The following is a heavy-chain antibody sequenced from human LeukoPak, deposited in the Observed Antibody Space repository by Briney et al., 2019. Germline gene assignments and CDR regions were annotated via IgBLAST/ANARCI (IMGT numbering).Heavy chain of an antibody. D-gene: IGHD2-2*01. CDR3: ARATDIVVVPAAAGGMDV. V-gene: IGHV4-61*01. Sequence: PSETLSLTCTVSGGSVSSGSYYRSWIRQPPGTGLEWIGYIYYSGSTNYNPSLKSRVTISVDTSKNQFSLKLSSVTAADTAVYYCARATDIVVVPAAAGGMDVWGQGTTVTVSS. J-gene: IGHJ6*02. CDR1: GGSVSSGSYY. CDR2: IYYSGST.